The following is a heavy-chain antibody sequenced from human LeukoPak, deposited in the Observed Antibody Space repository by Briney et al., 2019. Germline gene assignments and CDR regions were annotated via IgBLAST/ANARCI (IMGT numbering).Heavy chain of an antibody. CDR3: ARLWFGELLSTNWFDP. J-gene: IGHJ5*02. V-gene: IGHV1-69*13. Sequence: SVKVSCKASGGTFSSYAISWVRQAPGQGLEWMGGIIPIFGTANYAQKFQGRVTITADESTSTAYMELSSLRSEDTVVYYCARLWFGELLSTNWFDPWGQGTLVTVSS. CDR1: GGTFSSYA. D-gene: IGHD3-10*01. CDR2: IIPIFGTA.